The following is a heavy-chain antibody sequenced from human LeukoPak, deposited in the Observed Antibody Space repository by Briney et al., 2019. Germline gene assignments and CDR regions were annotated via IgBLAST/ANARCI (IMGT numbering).Heavy chain of an antibody. J-gene: IGHJ4*02. Sequence: GGSLRLSCAASGFTFSSYAMSWVRQAPGKGLEWVSAISGSGGSTYYADSVKGRFTISRDNSKNTLYLQMNSLRAEDTAVYYCARDLIGSYYFDYWGQGTLVTVSS. CDR3: ARDLIGSYYFDY. CDR1: GFTFSSYA. CDR2: ISGSGGST. V-gene: IGHV3-23*01. D-gene: IGHD2-21*01.